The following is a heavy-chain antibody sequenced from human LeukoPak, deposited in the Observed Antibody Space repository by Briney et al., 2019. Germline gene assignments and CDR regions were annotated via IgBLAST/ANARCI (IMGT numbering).Heavy chain of an antibody. D-gene: IGHD2-2*01. V-gene: IGHV3-23*01. CDR1: GFTFNTYA. CDR3: ARGDQVFDY. J-gene: IGHJ4*02. Sequence: PGRSLRLSCAASGFTFNTYAMHWVRQAPGKGLEWVSTVTRSGSATYYADSVKGRFTISRDNSKNTLYVQMNRLRAEDTAVYYCARGDQVFDYWGQGTLVTVSS. CDR2: VTRSGSAT.